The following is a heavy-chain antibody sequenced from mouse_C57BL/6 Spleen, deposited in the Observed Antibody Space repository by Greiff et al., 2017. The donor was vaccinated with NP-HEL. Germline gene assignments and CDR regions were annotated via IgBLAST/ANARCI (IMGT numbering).Heavy chain of an antibody. J-gene: IGHJ2*01. Sequence: EVQLQESGGGLVKPGGSLKLSCAASGFTFSSYAMSWVRQTPEKRLEWVATISDGGSYTYYPDNVKGRFTISRDNAKNNLYLQMSHLKSEDTAMYYCARGKLGPFDYWGQGTTLTVSS. V-gene: IGHV5-4*01. D-gene: IGHD4-1*01. CDR1: GFTFSSYA. CDR2: ISDGGSYT. CDR3: ARGKLGPFDY.